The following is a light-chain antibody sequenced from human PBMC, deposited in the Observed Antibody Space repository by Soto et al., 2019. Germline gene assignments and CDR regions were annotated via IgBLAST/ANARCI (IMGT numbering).Light chain of an antibody. J-gene: IGKJ1*01. CDR2: KAS. Sequence: DIQMNQSPSTLSGSVGDRVTITCGASQTISSWLAWYQQKPGKAPKLLIYKASTLKSGVPSRFSVSGSGTEFTLTISSLQTDDFATYYCQHYNSYSEAFCQGTKVDIK. V-gene: IGKV1-5*03. CDR3: QHYNSYSEA. CDR1: QTISSW.